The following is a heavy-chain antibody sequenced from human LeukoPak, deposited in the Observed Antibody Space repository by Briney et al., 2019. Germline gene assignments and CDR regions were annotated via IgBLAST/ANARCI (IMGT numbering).Heavy chain of an antibody. CDR3: ARDARGSSGSYDYFDY. D-gene: IGHD1-26*01. CDR2: IYTSGST. CDR1: GGSISSGSYY. Sequence: SETLSLTCTVSGGSISSGSYYWSWVRQPAGEGLEWSGRIYTSGSTNYNPSLKSRVTISVDTSKNQFSLKLSSVTAADTAVYYCARDARGSSGSYDYFDYWGQGTLVTVSS. J-gene: IGHJ4*02. V-gene: IGHV4-61*02.